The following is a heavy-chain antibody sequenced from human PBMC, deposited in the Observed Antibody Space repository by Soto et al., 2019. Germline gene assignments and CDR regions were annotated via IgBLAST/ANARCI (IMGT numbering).Heavy chain of an antibody. V-gene: IGHV1-69*01. Sequence: QVQLVQSGAEVKKPESSVKVSCKASGGTFSSYTVNWVRQAPGQGLEWMGGLIPMFATAGYAQKFQGRLTITADESTNTAFMELSSLRFEDTAIYYCARDGHFDFWRDPGFDPWGQGTLVTVSS. CDR1: GGTFSSYT. CDR2: LIPMFATA. D-gene: IGHD3-3*01. CDR3: ARDGHFDFWRDPGFDP. J-gene: IGHJ5*02.